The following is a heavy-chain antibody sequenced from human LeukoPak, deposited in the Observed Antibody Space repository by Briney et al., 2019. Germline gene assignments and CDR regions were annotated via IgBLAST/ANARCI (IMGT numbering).Heavy chain of an antibody. CDR2: VGGSGGST. V-gene: IGHV3-23*01. CDR3: ARLNYYDSSGYGDRDY. CDR1: GGSISISSFY. Sequence: ETLSLTCTVSGGSISISSFYWGWIRQPPGKGLEWVSGVGGSGGSTYYADSVKGRFTISRDNSKNTLYLQMNSLRAEDTAVYYCARLNYYDSSGYGDRDYWGQGTLVTVSS. D-gene: IGHD3-22*01. J-gene: IGHJ4*02.